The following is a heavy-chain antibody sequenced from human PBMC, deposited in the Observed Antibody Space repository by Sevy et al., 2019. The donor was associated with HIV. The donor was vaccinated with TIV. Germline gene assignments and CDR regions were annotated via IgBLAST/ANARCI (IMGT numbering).Heavy chain of an antibody. D-gene: IGHD5-18*01. J-gene: IGHJ4*02. V-gene: IGHV3-66*01. Sequence: GGSLRLSCAASGFTVSSNYMTWVRQAPGKGLEGVSVIYIDGTTYHAYSVKDRFTISRDNSKNTLFLEMNSLRAEDTAFYYCARGKSGYGYGLNSWGQGTLVTVSS. CDR1: GFTVSSNY. CDR2: IYIDGTT. CDR3: ARGKSGYGYGLNS.